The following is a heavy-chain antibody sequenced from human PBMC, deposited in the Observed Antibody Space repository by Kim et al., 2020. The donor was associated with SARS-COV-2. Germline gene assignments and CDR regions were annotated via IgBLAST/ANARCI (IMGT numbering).Heavy chain of an antibody. V-gene: IGHV4-31*03. J-gene: IGHJ4*02. D-gene: IGHD3-3*01. CDR3: ARVNSKCFSFDD. CDR1: GGSISSDSYY. Sequence: SETLSLTCNVSGGSISSDSYYWSWIRQHPGKGLEWIGYIYYTGRTYFNPSLKSRTTISEDTSKNQFSLSLSSVTAADTAVYFCARVNSKCFSFDDWGQGTLVTVSS. CDR2: IYYTGRT.